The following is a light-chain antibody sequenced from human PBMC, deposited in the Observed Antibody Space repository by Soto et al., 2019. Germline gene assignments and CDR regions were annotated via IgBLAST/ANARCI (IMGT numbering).Light chain of an antibody. CDR2: GAS. Sequence: EILMTQSPATLSVAPGERATLSCRTSQSVSSNLAWYQQKPGQAPTLLIYGASTSGNGIPARFSGSGSGTEFTLTISSLQSEDFAVYYCQQYNNWPPRTFGQGTKVDIK. J-gene: IGKJ1*01. CDR3: QQYNNWPPRT. V-gene: IGKV3-15*01. CDR1: QSVSSN.